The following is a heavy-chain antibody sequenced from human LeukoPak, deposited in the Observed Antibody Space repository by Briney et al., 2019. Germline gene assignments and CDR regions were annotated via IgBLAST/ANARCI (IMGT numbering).Heavy chain of an antibody. CDR1: GFTFSSYA. J-gene: IGHJ4*02. D-gene: IGHD2-2*01. Sequence: GGSLRLSCAASGFTFSSYAMSWVRQAPGKGLEWVSAISGSGGSTYYADSVKGRFTISRDTSKNTLYLQMNSLRAEDTAVYYCAKDGELGYCSSTSCYYNDYWGQGTLVTVSS. V-gene: IGHV3-23*01. CDR3: AKDGELGYCSSTSCYYNDY. CDR2: ISGSGGST.